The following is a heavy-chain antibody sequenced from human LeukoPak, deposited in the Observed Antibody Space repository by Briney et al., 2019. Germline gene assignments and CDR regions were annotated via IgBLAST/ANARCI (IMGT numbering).Heavy chain of an antibody. Sequence: PSETLSLTCTVSGGSISSYYWSWIRQPAGKGLEWIGRIYTSGSTNYNPSLKSRVTMSVDTSKNQFSLKLSSVTAADTAVYYCALSRDGYNNDAFDIWGQGTMVTVSS. CDR2: IYTSGST. V-gene: IGHV4-4*07. CDR3: ALSRDGYNNDAFDI. CDR1: GGSISSYY. J-gene: IGHJ3*02. D-gene: IGHD5-24*01.